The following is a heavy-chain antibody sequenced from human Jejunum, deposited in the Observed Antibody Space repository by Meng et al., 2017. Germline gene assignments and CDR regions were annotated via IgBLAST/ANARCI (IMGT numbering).Heavy chain of an antibody. Sequence: QVPQQPSGAGLVKPSQTLSLTCAISGDSVSSNFAARNWIRQSPSRGLEWLERTHYKSKWYHDYALSVESRITISPDTSNNQFSLQLRSVTPEDTGVYYSARGTWDFDYWGQGTLVTASS. J-gene: IGHJ4*02. CDR1: GDSVSSNFAA. D-gene: IGHD7-27*01. CDR3: ARGTWDFDY. V-gene: IGHV6-1*01. CDR2: THYKSKWYH.